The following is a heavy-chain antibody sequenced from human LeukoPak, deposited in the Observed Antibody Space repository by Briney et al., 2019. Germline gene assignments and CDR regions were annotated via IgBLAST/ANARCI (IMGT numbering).Heavy chain of an antibody. V-gene: IGHV3-11*03. CDR2: ISGSSSYT. Sequence: GGSLTLSCAASGFTFSDYYMSWIRQAPGKGLEWVSYISGSSSYTNYTDSVKGRFTISRDNAKNSLYLQMNSLRAEDTAVYYCARRYSSSWYDYWGQGTLVTVSS. CDR3: ARRYSSSWYDY. CDR1: GFTFSDYY. J-gene: IGHJ4*02. D-gene: IGHD6-13*01.